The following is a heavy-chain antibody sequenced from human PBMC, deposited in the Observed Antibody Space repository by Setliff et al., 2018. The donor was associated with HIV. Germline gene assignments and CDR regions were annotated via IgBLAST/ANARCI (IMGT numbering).Heavy chain of an antibody. Sequence: SETLSLTCAVSGGSITTTNWWTWIRQPPGKGLEWIGDIYHSGSSNYNPSLKTRVTISVDKSKNQFSLKLSSVTAADTAVYYCAREKRYSYGSDWFDPWGQGTPVTVSS. CDR2: IYHSGSS. CDR1: GGSITTTNW. V-gene: IGHV4-4*02. CDR3: AREKRYSYGSDWFDP. J-gene: IGHJ5*02. D-gene: IGHD5-18*01.